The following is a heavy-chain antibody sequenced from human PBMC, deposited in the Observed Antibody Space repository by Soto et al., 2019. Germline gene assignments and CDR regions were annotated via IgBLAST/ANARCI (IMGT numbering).Heavy chain of an antibody. CDR2: INYSGST. Sequence: ETLSPTCRVCDVSLSGYYWSWIRQPPGKGLEWIGEINYSGSTKFNPSLKSRVTLSIDTSKDQFSLRLSSVTAAETAVYYCARDSGGLRLGESSLYGDKDSFDVWDQGTLVTV. V-gene: IGHV4-34*01. CDR3: ARDSGGLRLGESSLYGDKDSFDV. J-gene: IGHJ3*01. D-gene: IGHD3-16*02. CDR1: DVSLSGYY.